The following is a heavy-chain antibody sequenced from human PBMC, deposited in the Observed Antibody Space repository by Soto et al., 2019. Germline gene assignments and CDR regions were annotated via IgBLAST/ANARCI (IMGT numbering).Heavy chain of an antibody. D-gene: IGHD6-19*01. CDR1: GFTFSSYG. Sequence: QVQLVESGGGVVQPGRSLRLSCAASGFTFSSYGMHWVRQAPVKVLEWVAVISYDGSNKYYADSVKGRFTISRDNSKNTLYLQMNSLRAEDTAVYYCAKVTAGISVAGASDYWGQGTLVTVSS. J-gene: IGHJ4*02. CDR3: AKVTAGISVAGASDY. V-gene: IGHV3-30*18. CDR2: ISYDGSNK.